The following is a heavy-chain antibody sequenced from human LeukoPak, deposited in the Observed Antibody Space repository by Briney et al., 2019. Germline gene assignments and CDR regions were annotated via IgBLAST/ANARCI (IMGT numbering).Heavy chain of an antibody. CDR2: IIPIFGTA. CDR1: GYTFTSYG. Sequence: SVKVSCKASGYTFTSYGISWVRQAPGQGLEWMGGIIPIFGTANYAQKFQGRVTITADESTSTAYMELSSLRSEDTAVYYCARGDGYNYLDYWGQGTLVTVSS. J-gene: IGHJ4*02. D-gene: IGHD5-24*01. CDR3: ARGDGYNYLDY. V-gene: IGHV1-69*13.